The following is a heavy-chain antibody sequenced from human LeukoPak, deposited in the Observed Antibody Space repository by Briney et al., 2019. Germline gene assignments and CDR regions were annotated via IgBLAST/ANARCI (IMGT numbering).Heavy chain of an antibody. D-gene: IGHD2-21*02. CDR2: ISYDGSNK. J-gene: IGHJ4*02. CDR3: ATVRGCGGDCYFLDY. CDR1: GFIFSSYG. V-gene: IGHV3-30*03. Sequence: PGGSLRLSCAASGFIFSSYGMHWVRQAPGKGLEWVAVISYDGSNKYYADSVKGRFTISRDNSKNTLFLQMNSLRAEDTAVYYCATVRGCGGDCYFLDYWGRGTLVTVSS.